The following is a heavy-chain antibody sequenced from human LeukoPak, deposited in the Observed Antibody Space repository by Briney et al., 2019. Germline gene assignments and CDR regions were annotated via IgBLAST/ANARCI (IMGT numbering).Heavy chain of an antibody. D-gene: IGHD1-26*01. CDR2: IYHSGST. Sequence: PSQTLSLTCAVSGGSISSGGYSWSWVRQPPGTGLEWIGYIYHSGSTYYNPSLKSRVTISVDRSKNQFSLKLSSVTAADTAVYYCARGGQGALKDWGQGTLVTVSS. CDR3: ARGGQGALKD. V-gene: IGHV4-30-2*01. J-gene: IGHJ4*02. CDR1: GGSISSGGYS.